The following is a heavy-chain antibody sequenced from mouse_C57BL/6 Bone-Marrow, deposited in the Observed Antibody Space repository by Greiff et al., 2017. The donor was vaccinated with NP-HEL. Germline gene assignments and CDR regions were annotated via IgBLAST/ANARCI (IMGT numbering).Heavy chain of an antibody. CDR3: ARYYGSGYYFDY. CDR2: IYPGDGDT. J-gene: IGHJ2*01. CDR1: GYAFSSYW. Sequence: VQLQESGAELVKPGASVKISCKASGYAFSSYWMNWVKQRPGKGLEWIGQIYPGDGDTNYNGKFKGKATLTADKSSSTAYMQLISLTSEDSAVYFCARYYGSGYYFDYWGQGTTLTVSS. V-gene: IGHV1-80*01. D-gene: IGHD1-1*01.